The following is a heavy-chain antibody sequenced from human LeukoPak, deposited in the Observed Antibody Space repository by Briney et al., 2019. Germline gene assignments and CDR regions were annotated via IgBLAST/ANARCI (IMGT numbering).Heavy chain of an antibody. CDR3: ARSWSGYFDY. D-gene: IGHD3-3*01. V-gene: IGHV4-59*01. J-gene: IGHJ4*02. CDR1: GGSISSYY. Sequence: SETLSLTCTVSGGSISSYYWSWIRQPPGKGLEWIGYIYYSGSTKYNPSLKSRVTISVDTSKNQFSLKLSSVTAADTAVYYCARSWSGYFDYWGQGTLVTVSS. CDR2: IYYSGST.